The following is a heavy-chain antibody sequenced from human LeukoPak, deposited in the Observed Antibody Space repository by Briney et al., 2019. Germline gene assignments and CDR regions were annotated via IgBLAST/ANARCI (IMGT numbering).Heavy chain of an antibody. V-gene: IGHV4-61*02. Sequence: SETLSLTCTVSGDSISSGIHYWSWIRQPAGKGLEWIGRIYTSGSTNYNPSLKSRVTISVDTSKNQFSLKLSSVTAADTAVYYCARDVEYSYGSYYFDYWGQGTLVTVSS. CDR3: ARDVEYSYGSYYFDY. CDR1: GDSISSGIHY. CDR2: IYTSGST. J-gene: IGHJ4*02. D-gene: IGHD5-18*01.